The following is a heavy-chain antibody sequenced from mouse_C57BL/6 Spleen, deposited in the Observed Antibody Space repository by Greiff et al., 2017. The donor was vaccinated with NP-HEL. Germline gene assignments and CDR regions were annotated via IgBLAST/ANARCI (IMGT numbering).Heavy chain of an antibody. Sequence: QVQLKQSGAELAKPGALVKLSCKASGYTFTSYWMHWVKQRPGQGLEWIGYINPSSGYTKYNQKFKDKATLTADKSSSTAYMQLSSLTYEDSAVYYCARRDYDYYFDYWGQGTTLTVSS. D-gene: IGHD2-4*01. CDR3: ARRDYDYYFDY. CDR2: INPSSGYT. J-gene: IGHJ2*01. CDR1: GYTFTSYW. V-gene: IGHV1-7*01.